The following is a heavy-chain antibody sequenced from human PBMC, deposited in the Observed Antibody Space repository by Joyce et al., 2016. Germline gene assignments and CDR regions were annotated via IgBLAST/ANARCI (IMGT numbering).Heavy chain of an antibody. V-gene: IGHV3-30*03. Sequence: QLVESGGGVVQPGKSLSLSCAASGFTFSSYAMHWVRLAPGKGLEWVAVISSDVNHRNWADSVKGRFTISRDNSENMLYLHMNSLRGEDTADYFCVRSRSLVASYQYLYDGLDVWGQGTTVIVSS. J-gene: IGHJ6*02. CDR3: VRSRSLVASYQYLYDGLDV. CDR2: ISSDVNHR. D-gene: IGHD2-21*01. CDR1: GFTFSSYA.